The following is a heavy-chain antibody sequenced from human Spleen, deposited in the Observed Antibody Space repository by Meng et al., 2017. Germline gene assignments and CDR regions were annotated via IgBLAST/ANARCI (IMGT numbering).Heavy chain of an antibody. CDR2: ISGSGGSA. Sequence: GGSLRLSCAASGFTFSSYAMSWVRQAPGKGLEWVSSISGSGGSAHYVDSVKGRFTISRDNSKNTLYLQMNSLRAEDTATYYCAKDVAGGSLYSGFDDWGQGTLVTVSS. V-gene: IGHV3-23*01. J-gene: IGHJ4*02. D-gene: IGHD1-26*01. CDR1: GFTFSSYA. CDR3: AKDVAGGSLYSGFDD.